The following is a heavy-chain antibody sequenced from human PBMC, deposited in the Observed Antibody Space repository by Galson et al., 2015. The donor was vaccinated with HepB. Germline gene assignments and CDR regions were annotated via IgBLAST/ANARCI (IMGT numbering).Heavy chain of an antibody. CDR1: GFTFSSYG. CDR3: ARGGPTIAASNWFDP. D-gene: IGHD6-13*01. J-gene: IGHJ5*02. CDR2: IWYDGSNK. Sequence: SLRLSCAASGFTFSSYGMHWVRQAPGKGLEWVAVIWYDGSNKYYADSVKGRFTISRDNSKNTLYLQMNSLRAEVTAVYYCARGGPTIAASNWFDPWGQGTLVTVSS. V-gene: IGHV3-33*01.